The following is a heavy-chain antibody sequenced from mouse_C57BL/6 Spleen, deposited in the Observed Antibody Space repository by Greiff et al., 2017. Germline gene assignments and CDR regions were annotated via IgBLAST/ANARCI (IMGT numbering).Heavy chain of an antibody. D-gene: IGHD2-5*01. CDR3: ARNYYSNYGAMDY. V-gene: IGHV1-19*01. J-gene: IGHJ4*01. CDR1: GYTFTDYY. Sequence: EVQLQQSGPVLVKPGASVKMSCKASGYTFTDYYMNWVKQSHGKSLEWIGVINPYNGGTSYNQKFKGKATLTVDKSSSTAYMELNSLTSEDSAVYYCARNYYSNYGAMDYWGQGTSVTVSS. CDR2: INPYNGGT.